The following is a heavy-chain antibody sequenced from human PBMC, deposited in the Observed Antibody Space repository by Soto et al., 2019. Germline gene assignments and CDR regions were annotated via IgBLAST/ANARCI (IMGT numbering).Heavy chain of an antibody. D-gene: IGHD3-16*02. CDR1: GGSISSGGYY. Sequence: SETLSLTCTVSGGSISSGGYYWSWIRQHPGKGLEWIGYIYYSGSTYYNPSLKSRVTISVDTSKNQFSLKLSSVTAADTAVYYCASLSVAEDAFDIWGQGTMVTVSS. V-gene: IGHV4-31*03. CDR2: IYYSGST. J-gene: IGHJ3*02. CDR3: ASLSVAEDAFDI.